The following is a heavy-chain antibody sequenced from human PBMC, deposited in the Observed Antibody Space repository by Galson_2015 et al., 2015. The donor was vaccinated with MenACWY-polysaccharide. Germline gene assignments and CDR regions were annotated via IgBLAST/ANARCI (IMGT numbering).Heavy chain of an antibody. V-gene: IGHV3-48*01. CDR1: GFSFSSYN. Sequence: SLRLSCAASGFSFSSYNMDWVRQAPGKGLEWVSYIRGPSDIIYYADSVKGRFTISRDNAKNSLYLQMNSLRSATAADTAVYYCARGIYCGGGCYSGTDSWGQGTLVTVSS. D-gene: IGHD2-21*02. J-gene: IGHJ4*02. CDR2: IRGPSDII. CDR3: ARGIYCGGGCYSGTDS.